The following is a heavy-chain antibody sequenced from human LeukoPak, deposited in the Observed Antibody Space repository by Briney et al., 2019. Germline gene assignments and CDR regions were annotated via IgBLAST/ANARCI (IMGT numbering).Heavy chain of an antibody. V-gene: IGHV4-34*01. Sequence: PSETLSLTCAVYGGSFSGYYWSWIRQPPGKGLEWIGEINHSGSTNYNPSLKSRVTISVDTSKNQFSLKLSSVTAADTAVYYCASGGYRHGYYYGMDVWGKGTTATVSS. D-gene: IGHD5-18*01. CDR2: INHSGST. J-gene: IGHJ6*04. CDR1: GGSFSGYY. CDR3: ASGGYRHGYYYGMDV.